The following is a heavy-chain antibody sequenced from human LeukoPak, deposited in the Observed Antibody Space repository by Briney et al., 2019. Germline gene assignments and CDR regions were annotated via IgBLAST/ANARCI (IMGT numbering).Heavy chain of an antibody. J-gene: IGHJ4*02. CDR2: MNPNSGNT. Sequence: ASVKVSCKASGYTFTSYDINWVRPATGQGLEWMRWMNPNSGNTGYAQKFQGRVTITRNTSISTAYIEQSSLRSEDTAVYYCARGHRDGSGSLFDYWGQGTLVTVSS. CDR3: ARGHRDGSGSLFDY. V-gene: IGHV1-8*03. D-gene: IGHD1-26*01. CDR1: GYTFTSYD.